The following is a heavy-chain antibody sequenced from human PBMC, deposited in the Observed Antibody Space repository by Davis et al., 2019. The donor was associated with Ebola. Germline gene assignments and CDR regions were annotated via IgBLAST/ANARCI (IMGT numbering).Heavy chain of an antibody. CDR2: INPHNGNT. Sequence: AASVKVSCKASGYTFSNYFMQWVRQATGQGLEWMGWINPHNGNTNYAQNVQGRVTMTTDTSTNTAYMEVGSLRSDDTAVYYCARAQFPTTSDHWGQGTLVTVSS. J-gene: IGHJ4*02. V-gene: IGHV1-18*04. CDR1: GYTFSNYF. D-gene: IGHD1-1*01. CDR3: ARAQFPTTSDH.